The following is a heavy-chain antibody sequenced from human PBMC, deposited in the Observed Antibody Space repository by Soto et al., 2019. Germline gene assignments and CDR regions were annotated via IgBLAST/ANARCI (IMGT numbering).Heavy chain of an antibody. Sequence: EVQLLESGGGLVQPGGSLRLSCAASGFTFSSYAMSWVRRAPGKGLEWVSAISGSGGSTYYADSVKGRFTISRDNSKNTLYLQMNSLRAEDTAVYYCAKDQGYDFWSGYRDYWGQGTLVTVSS. CDR1: GFTFSSYA. V-gene: IGHV3-23*01. CDR2: ISGSGGST. J-gene: IGHJ4*02. CDR3: AKDQGYDFWSGYRDY. D-gene: IGHD3-3*01.